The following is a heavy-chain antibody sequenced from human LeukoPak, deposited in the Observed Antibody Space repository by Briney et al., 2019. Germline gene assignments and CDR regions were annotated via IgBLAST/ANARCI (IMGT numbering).Heavy chain of an antibody. CDR3: ARQWYYDFWSGYDP. D-gene: IGHD3-3*01. CDR2: IYTSGST. Sequence: SETLSLICTVSGGSISSYYWSWIRQPPGKGLEWIGYIYTSGSTNYNPSLKSRVTISVDTSKNQFSLKLSSVTAADTAVYYCARQWYYDFWSGYDPWGQGTLVTVSS. V-gene: IGHV4-4*09. J-gene: IGHJ5*02. CDR1: GGSISSYY.